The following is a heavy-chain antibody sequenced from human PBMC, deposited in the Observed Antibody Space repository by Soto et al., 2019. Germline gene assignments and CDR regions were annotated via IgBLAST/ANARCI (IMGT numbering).Heavy chain of an antibody. CDR1: GGSFSGYY. Sequence: SETLSLTCAVYGGSFSGYYWSWIRQPPGKGLEWIGEINHSGSTNYNPSLKSRVTISVDTSKNQFSLKLSSVTAADTAVYYCARGRYSSSWFPFDYWGQGTLVTVSS. J-gene: IGHJ4*02. D-gene: IGHD6-13*01. V-gene: IGHV4-34*01. CDR2: INHSGST. CDR3: ARGRYSSSWFPFDY.